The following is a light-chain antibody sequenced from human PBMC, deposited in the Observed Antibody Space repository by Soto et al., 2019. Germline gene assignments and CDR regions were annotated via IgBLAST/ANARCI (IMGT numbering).Light chain of an antibody. V-gene: IGLV1-40*01. CDR2: ANS. CDR3: QSYDSSLSVV. CDR1: SSNIGAGYD. Sequence: QSVLTQPPSVSGAPGQRVTISCTGSSSNIGAGYDVHWYQQPPGTAPKLLIYANSDRPSGVPDRFSGSKSGTSASLAITGLQAEDEADYYCQSYDSSLSVVFGGGTKLTVL. J-gene: IGLJ2*01.